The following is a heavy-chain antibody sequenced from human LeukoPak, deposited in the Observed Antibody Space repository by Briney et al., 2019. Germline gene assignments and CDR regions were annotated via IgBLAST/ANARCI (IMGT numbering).Heavy chain of an antibody. Sequence: ASVKVSCKTSGYTFTSYDIDWVRQATGQGLEWMGWMNPNSGNTGYAQKFQGRVTMTRDTSISTAYMELSSLRSEDTAVYYCARHSSSSWGDWGQGTLVTVSS. CDR2: MNPNSGNT. V-gene: IGHV1-8*01. D-gene: IGHD6-6*01. J-gene: IGHJ4*02. CDR3: ARHSSSSWGD. CDR1: GYTFTSYD.